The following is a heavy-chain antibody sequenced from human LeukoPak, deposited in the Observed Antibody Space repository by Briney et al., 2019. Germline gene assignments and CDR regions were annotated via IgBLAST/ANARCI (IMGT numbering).Heavy chain of an antibody. CDR3: ARAITAAGIGLDYYMDV. V-gene: IGHV3-48*04. CDR2: ISSGTSAI. D-gene: IGHD6-13*01. Sequence: GGSLRLSCAASGFSFSSYAMNWVRQTPEKGLEWVSYISSGTSAIYYADSVKGRFTISRDNAKNSLYLQMNTLRAEDTAVYYCARAITAAGIGLDYYMDVWGKGTTVTVSS. J-gene: IGHJ6*03. CDR1: GFSFSSYA.